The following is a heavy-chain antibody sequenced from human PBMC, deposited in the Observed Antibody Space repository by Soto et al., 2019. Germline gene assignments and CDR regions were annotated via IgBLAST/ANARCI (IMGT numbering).Heavy chain of an antibody. CDR2: ISSSSTTI. V-gene: IGHV3-48*01. CDR1: GFTFGSYS. J-gene: IGHJ3*02. CDR3: ARDQGAAPTTRTFDI. Sequence: EVQLVESGGGLVQPGGSLRLSCAASGFTFGSYSMNWVRQAPGKGLEWLSYISSSSTTIYYADSMKGRFTISRDNAKNSLYLQMNSLRVEDTAVYYCARDQGAAPTTRTFDIWGLGTMVTVSS. D-gene: IGHD1-26*01.